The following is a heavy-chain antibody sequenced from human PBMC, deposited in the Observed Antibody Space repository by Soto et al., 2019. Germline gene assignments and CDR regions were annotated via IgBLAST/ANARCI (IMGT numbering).Heavy chain of an antibody. CDR2: IYYSGST. CDR3: ARTRWITGTRHLGFDY. Sequence: SETLSLTCTVSGGSISSYYWSWIRQPPGKGLEWIGYIYYSGSTNYNPSLKSRVTISVDTSKNQFSLKLSSVTAADTAVYYCARTRWITGTRHLGFDYWGQGTLVTVSS. D-gene: IGHD1-20*01. V-gene: IGHV4-59*08. CDR1: GGSISSYY. J-gene: IGHJ4*02.